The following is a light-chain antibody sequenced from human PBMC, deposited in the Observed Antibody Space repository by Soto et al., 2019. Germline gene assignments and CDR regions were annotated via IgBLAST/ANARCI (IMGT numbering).Light chain of an antibody. CDR2: ANS. CDR1: SSNIGAGYD. CDR3: QSYDSSLSGYV. V-gene: IGLV1-40*01. J-gene: IGLJ1*01. Sequence: QSVLTQPPSVSGAPGQRVTISCTGSSSNIGAGYDVHWYQELPGTAPKVFIYANSNRPSGVPDRVSGSKSGTSASLAITGLQAEDEADYYCQSYDSSLSGYVFGTGTKLTVL.